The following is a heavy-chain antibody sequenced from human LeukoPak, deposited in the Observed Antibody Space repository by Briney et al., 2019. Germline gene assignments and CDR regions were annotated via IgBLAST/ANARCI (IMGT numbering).Heavy chain of an antibody. CDR2: ISAYNGNT. D-gene: IGHD6-13*01. V-gene: IGHV1-18*01. CDR3: ARVSPNPRSSWPQMYY. Sequence: GASVKVSCKASGYTFTSYGISWVRQAPGRGLEWMGWISAYNGNTNYAQKLQGRVTMTTDTSTSTAYMELRSLRSDDTAVYYCARVSPNPRSSWPQMYYWGQGTLVTVSS. CDR1: GYTFTSYG. J-gene: IGHJ4*02.